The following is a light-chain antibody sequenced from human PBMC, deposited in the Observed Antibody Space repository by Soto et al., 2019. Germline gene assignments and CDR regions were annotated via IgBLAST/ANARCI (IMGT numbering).Light chain of an antibody. CDR3: LLYDGGSWV. CDR2: STT. J-gene: IGLJ3*02. CDR1: TRAVTSDFF. Sequence: QAVVTQEPSLTVSPGGSVPLTCASNTRAVTSDFFASWFQQQPGKVPRAVIYSTTKNLSWTPARFSGSLLGGRAALTLSGVQHEDEAEYHCLLYDGGSWVFGGGTKLTVL. V-gene: IGLV7-43*01.